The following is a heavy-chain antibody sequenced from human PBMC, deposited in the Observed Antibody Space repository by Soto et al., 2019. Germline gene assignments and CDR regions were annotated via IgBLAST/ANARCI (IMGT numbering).Heavy chain of an antibody. V-gene: IGHV3-21*01. CDR1: GFTFSSYS. J-gene: IGHJ4*02. D-gene: IGHD2-15*01. Sequence: EVQLVESGGGLVKPGGSLRLSCAASGFTFSSYSMNWVRQAPGKGLEWVSSISSSSSYIYYADSVKGRFTISRDNAKNSLYLQMNSLRAEDTAVYYCARDSALRELGYCSGGSCYSTPHYFDYWGQGTLVTVSS. CDR3: ARDSALRELGYCSGGSCYSTPHYFDY. CDR2: ISSSSSYI.